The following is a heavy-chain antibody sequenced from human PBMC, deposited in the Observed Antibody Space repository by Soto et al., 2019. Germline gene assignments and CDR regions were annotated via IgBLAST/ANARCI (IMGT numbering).Heavy chain of an antibody. CDR2: MNPNSGNT. CDR3: ARETAYYYYYYMDV. CDR1: GYTFTSYD. Sequence: QVQLVQSGAEVKKPGASVKVSCKASGYTFTSYDINWVRQATGQGLEWMGWMNPNSGNTGYAQKFQGRVTMTRNTSIITAYMELSSLRSEYTAVYYCARETAYYYYYYMDVWGKGTTVTVSS. V-gene: IGHV1-8*01. J-gene: IGHJ6*03.